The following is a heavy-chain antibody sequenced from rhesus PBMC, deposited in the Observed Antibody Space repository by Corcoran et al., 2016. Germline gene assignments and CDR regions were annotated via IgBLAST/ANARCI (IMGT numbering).Heavy chain of an antibody. D-gene: IGHD6-31*01. CDR1: GFSLSTSGMR. CDR2: IDWDDDK. J-gene: IGHJ4*01. Sequence: QVTLKESGPALVKPTQTLTLTCTFSGFSLSTSGMRGSWIRQPPGKALEWLARIDWDDDKDTRTSLKSRLTSSTDTSTNQVVITMTNMDPVDTATYYCARSGQRLIFDYWGQGVLVTVSS. V-gene: IGHV2S2*01. CDR3: ARSGQRLIFDY.